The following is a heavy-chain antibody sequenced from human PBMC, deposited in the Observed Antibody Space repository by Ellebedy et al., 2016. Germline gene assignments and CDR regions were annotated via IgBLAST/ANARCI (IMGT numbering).Heavy chain of an antibody. D-gene: IGHD4/OR15-4a*01. CDR3: VKDVIPAPGAAWGYLEL. CDR2: IKQDGSEK. Sequence: GESLKISCAASGFTFGTSWMSWVRQAPGKGLEWVANIKQDGSEKHYVDSVKGRFTIIRDNAKSSLYVQMNSLTLEDTAFYYCVKDVIPAPGAAWGYLELWGRGTLVTVSS. CDR1: GFTFGTSW. J-gene: IGHJ2*01. V-gene: IGHV3-7*03.